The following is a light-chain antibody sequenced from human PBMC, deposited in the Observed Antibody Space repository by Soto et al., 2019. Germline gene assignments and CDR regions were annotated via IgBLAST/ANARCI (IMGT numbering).Light chain of an antibody. V-gene: IGKV3-15*01. J-gene: IGKJ1*01. CDR1: QNIDNK. CDR2: DAS. CDR3: QQFHYWWT. Sequence: EIVMTQSPATLSVSPGERATLSCRASQNIDNKLVWYQQKPGQVPRLLIYDASTRATGIPARFSGGGSGTEFTLTISSLQSEDFAFYYCQQFHYWWTFGQGTKVDIK.